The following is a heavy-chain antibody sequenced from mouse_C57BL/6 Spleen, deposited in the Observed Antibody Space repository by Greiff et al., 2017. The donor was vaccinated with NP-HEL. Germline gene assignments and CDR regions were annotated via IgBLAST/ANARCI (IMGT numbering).Heavy chain of an antibody. J-gene: IGHJ2*01. CDR1: GYTFTSYW. V-gene: IGHV1-59*01. CDR3: ARDYQDY. D-gene: IGHD5-5*01. CDR2: IDPSDSYT. Sequence: QVQLQQPGAELVRPGTSVKLSCKASGYTFTSYWMHWVKQRPGQGLEWIGVIDPSDSYTNYNQKFKGKATLTVDPSSSTAYMQLSSLTSEGSAIYYCARDYQDYWGQGTTLTVSS.